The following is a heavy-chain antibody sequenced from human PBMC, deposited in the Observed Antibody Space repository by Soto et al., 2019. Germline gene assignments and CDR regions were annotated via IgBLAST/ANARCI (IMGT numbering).Heavy chain of an antibody. CDR3: VKDFRVGDDWTHD. CDR1: GFIFSNYA. CDR2: IRGSGGPT. Sequence: DVQLLESGGDLVQPGGSLRLSCAASGFIFSNYAMSWVRQAPGKGLEWVSLIRGSGGPTNYADSVKGRFTVSRDNSKNILHLQMNSLRAEDTAVYYCVKDFRVGDDWTHDWGQGTLVTVSS. J-gene: IGHJ4*02. V-gene: IGHV3-23*01. D-gene: IGHD5-12*01.